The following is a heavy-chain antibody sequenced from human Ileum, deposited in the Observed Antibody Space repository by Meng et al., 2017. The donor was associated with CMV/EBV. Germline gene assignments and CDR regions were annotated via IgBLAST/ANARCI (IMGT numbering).Heavy chain of an antibody. Sequence: GYVSSGRYYWSWIRQPPGKGLEWIGYIYYSGSTNYNPSLKSRVTISVDTSKNQFSLKLSSVTAADTAVYYCARLAPAAQIHWYFDLWGRGTLVTVSS. J-gene: IGHJ2*01. V-gene: IGHV4-61*07. D-gene: IGHD2-2*01. CDR2: IYYSGST. CDR3: ARLAPAAQIHWYFDL. CDR1: GYVSSGRYY.